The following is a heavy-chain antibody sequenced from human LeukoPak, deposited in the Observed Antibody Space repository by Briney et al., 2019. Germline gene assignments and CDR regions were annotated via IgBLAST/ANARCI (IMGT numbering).Heavy chain of an antibody. D-gene: IGHD3-22*01. V-gene: IGHV4-39*01. CDR3: ARLPGGYYYDSSGYYHDAFDI. Sequence: PSETLSLTCAVSGGSISSSTYYWGWIRQPPGKGLEWIGSIYYSGSTYYNPSLKSRVTISVDTSKNQFSLKLRSVTATDTAVYYSARLPGGYYYDSSGYYHDAFDIWGQGTTVTVSS. CDR1: GGSISSSTYY. J-gene: IGHJ3*02. CDR2: IYYSGST.